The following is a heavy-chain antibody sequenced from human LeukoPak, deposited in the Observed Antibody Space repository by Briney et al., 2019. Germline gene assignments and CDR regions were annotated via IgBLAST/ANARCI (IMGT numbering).Heavy chain of an antibody. Sequence: PGGSLRLTCAASGFTFSSYGMHWVRQAPGKGLEWVAFIRYDGSNKYYADSVKGRFTISRDNSKNTLYLQMNSLRAEDTAVYYCAKDFRRCSGGSCRRYYYYYMDVWGKGTTVTISS. CDR1: GFTFSSYG. V-gene: IGHV3-30*02. D-gene: IGHD2-15*01. J-gene: IGHJ6*03. CDR3: AKDFRRCSGGSCRRYYYYYMDV. CDR2: IRYDGSNK.